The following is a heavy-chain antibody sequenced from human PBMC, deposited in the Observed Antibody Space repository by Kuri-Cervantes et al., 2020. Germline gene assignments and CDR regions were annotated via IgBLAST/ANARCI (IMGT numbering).Heavy chain of an antibody. CDR1: GGSFSDYY. V-gene: IGHV4-34*01. Sequence: SETLSLTCAVYGGSFSDYYWGWIRQSPGKGLEWIGTIHPSGTTYDNSYFKSRIIISVDTSRNQFSLKMNSVTAADTAIYYCARGLDDSSGTFDYWGQGTLVTVSS. D-gene: IGHD3-22*01. CDR2: IHPSGTT. J-gene: IGHJ4*02. CDR3: ARGLDDSSGTFDY.